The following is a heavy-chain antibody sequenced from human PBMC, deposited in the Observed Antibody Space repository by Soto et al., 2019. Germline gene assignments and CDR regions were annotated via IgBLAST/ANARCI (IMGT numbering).Heavy chain of an antibody. CDR1: GGSIRSYY. Sequence: SETLSLTCTVSGGSIRSYYWSWIRRPPGKGLEWIGYIYNSGSTHSNPSLQSRVTISVDTSKNQFSLKLSSVTAADTAVYYCARGLAAAGQLYHVSFDPWGQGTLVTVSS. J-gene: IGHJ5*02. V-gene: IGHV4-59*01. CDR2: IYNSGST. CDR3: ARGLAAAGQLYHVSFDP. D-gene: IGHD6-13*01.